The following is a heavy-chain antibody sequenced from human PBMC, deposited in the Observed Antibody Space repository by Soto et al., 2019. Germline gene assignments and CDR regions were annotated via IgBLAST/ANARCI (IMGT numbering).Heavy chain of an antibody. V-gene: IGHV1-8*01. CDR1: GYTFTSYD. CDR2: MNPNSDNT. CDR3: ARQYYYGMDV. Sequence: QVQLVQSGAEVRKPGASVKVSCKASGYTFTSYDINWVRQASGQGLEWMGWMNPNSDNTGYAQKFQGRVTMPRNTSIGTADMELSSMGSEDKAVYYCARQYYYGMDVWGQGTTVTVSS. J-gene: IGHJ6*02.